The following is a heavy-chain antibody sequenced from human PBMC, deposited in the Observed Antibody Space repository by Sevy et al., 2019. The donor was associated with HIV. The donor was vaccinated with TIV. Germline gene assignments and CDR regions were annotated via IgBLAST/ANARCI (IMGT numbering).Heavy chain of an antibody. CDR3: AKDPYDYVWGSYRPPDY. CDR1: GFTFSSYA. V-gene: IGHV3-23*01. J-gene: IGHJ4*02. Sequence: GGSLRLSCAASGFTFSSYAMSWVRQAPGKGLEWVSAISGSGGSTYYADSVKGRFTISRDNSKNTLYLQMNSLRAEDTAVYDCAKDPYDYVWGSYRPPDYWGQGTLVTVSS. CDR2: ISGSGGST. D-gene: IGHD3-16*02.